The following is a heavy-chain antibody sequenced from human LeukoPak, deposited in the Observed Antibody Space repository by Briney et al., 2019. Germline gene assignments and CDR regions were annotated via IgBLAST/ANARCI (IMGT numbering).Heavy chain of an antibody. CDR3: ATLQGYHILTGYYPIDY. CDR2: IRYDGSDK. Sequence: PGGSLRLSCAASGFTFSSYGMHWVRQAPGKGLEWVAFIRYDGSDKYYGDSVKGRFTISRDTSKNTLYLQMNSLRDDDTAVYYCATLQGYHILTGYYPIDYWGQGTLVTVSS. CDR1: GFTFSSYG. J-gene: IGHJ4*02. V-gene: IGHV3-30*02. D-gene: IGHD3-9*01.